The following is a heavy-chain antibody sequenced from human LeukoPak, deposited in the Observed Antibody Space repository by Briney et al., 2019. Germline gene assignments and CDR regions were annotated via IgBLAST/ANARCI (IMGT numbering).Heavy chain of an antibody. CDR3: TAGPLWFGELLSPPFFDS. V-gene: IGHV3-66*01. CDR2: IYSGGST. D-gene: IGHD3-10*01. Sequence: GGSLRLSCAASGLTVSSNYMSWVRQAPGKGLEWVSVIYSGGSTYYADSVKGRFTISRDNSKNTLYLQMNSLKTEDTAVYYCTAGPLWFGELLSPPFFDSWGQGTLVTVSS. J-gene: IGHJ4*02. CDR1: GLTVSSNY.